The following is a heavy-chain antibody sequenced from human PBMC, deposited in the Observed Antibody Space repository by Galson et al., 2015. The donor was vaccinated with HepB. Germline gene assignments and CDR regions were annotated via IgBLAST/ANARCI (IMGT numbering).Heavy chain of an antibody. J-gene: IGHJ4*02. D-gene: IGHD6-19*01. Sequence: SVKVSCKASGYTFTGYYMHWVRQAPGQGLEWLGRINPTSGGINYAQKFQGRVTMTRDTSISTAYMELRRLRSDDTAVYYCARDPGIAVADYYFDYWGQGTLVTVSS. CDR3: ARDPGIAVADYYFDY. CDR1: GYTFTGYY. CDR2: INPTSGGI. V-gene: IGHV1-2*06.